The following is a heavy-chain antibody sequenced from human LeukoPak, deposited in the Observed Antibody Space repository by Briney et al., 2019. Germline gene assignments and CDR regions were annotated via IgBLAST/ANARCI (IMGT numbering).Heavy chain of an antibody. CDR1: GGSFSGYY. CDR2: INHSGST. Sequence: KPSETLSLTCAVYGGSFSGYYWSWIRQPPGKGLEWIGEINHSGSTNYNPSLKSRVTISVDTSKNQFSLKLSSVTAADTAVYYCARGRYSSGWYSLGYFDYWGQGTLVTVSS. J-gene: IGHJ4*02. CDR3: ARGRYSSGWYSLGYFDY. D-gene: IGHD6-19*01. V-gene: IGHV4-34*01.